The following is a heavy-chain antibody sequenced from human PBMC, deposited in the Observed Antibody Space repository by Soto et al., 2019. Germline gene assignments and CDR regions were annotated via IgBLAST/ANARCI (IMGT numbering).Heavy chain of an antibody. V-gene: IGHV6-1*01. D-gene: IGHD3-22*01. CDR3: ASSHYSYDSSGYYGLFDY. CDR2: TYYRSKWYN. CDR1: GDSVSSNSAA. J-gene: IGHJ4*02. Sequence: TLSLTCAISGDSVSSNSAAWNWIRQSPSRGLEWLGRTYYRSKWYNDYAVSVKSRITINPDTSKNQFSLQLNSVTPEDTAVYYCASSHYSYDSSGYYGLFDYWGQGTLVTVSS.